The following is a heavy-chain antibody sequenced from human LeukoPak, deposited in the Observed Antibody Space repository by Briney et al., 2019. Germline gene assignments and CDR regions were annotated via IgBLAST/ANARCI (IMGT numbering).Heavy chain of an antibody. V-gene: IGHV1-2*02. J-gene: IGHJ4*02. CDR1: GYTFTGYY. Sequence: ASVKVSCKASGYTFTGYYMHWVRQAPGQGLEWMGWINPNSGGTNYAQKFQGRVTMTRDTSISTAYMELSRLRSDDTAVYYCARHYYGSGSYYIHFDYWGQGTLVTVSS. CDR3: ARHYYGSGSYYIHFDY. CDR2: INPNSGGT. D-gene: IGHD3-10*01.